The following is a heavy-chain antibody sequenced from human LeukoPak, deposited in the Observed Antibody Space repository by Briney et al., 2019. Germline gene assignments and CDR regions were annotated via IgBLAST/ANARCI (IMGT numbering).Heavy chain of an antibody. CDR3: ARTGYQGGY. Sequence: SETLSLTCTVSGGSASSGHYFWSWVRQPPGKGLEWIGYVHNNGDTNYNPSLERRVTTSIDTSRTQVSLKLDSVTAADTAVYYCARTGYQGGYWGQGTLVTVSS. CDR1: GGSASSGHYF. D-gene: IGHD2-2*01. CDR2: VHNNGDT. V-gene: IGHV4-61*01. J-gene: IGHJ4*02.